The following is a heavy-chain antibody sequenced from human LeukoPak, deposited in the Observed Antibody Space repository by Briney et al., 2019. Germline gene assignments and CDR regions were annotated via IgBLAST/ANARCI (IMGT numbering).Heavy chain of an antibody. D-gene: IGHD2-2*01. Sequence: SETLSLTCTVSGGSISSGGYYWSWIRQPPGKGLEWIGYIYHSGSTYYNPSLKSRVTISVDRSKNQFSLKLSSVTAADTAVYYCARRRGVVVPAHTRFDYWGQGTLVTVSS. CDR3: ARRRGVVVPAHTRFDY. J-gene: IGHJ4*02. CDR1: GGSISSGGYY. CDR2: IYHSGST. V-gene: IGHV4-30-2*01.